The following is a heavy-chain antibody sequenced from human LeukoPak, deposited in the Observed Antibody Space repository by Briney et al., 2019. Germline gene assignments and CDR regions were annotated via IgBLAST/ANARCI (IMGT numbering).Heavy chain of an antibody. CDR2: VYQRGST. J-gene: IGHJ5*02. Sequence: SETLSLKCAVFGVSIGGYYWSWIRQPPGKGLEWFWYVYQRGSTNYNPSLKSRVLISADRSKNHFSLRLTSVTAADTAVYYCARTLGYCSGGTCYNYFDPWGQGTLVTVSS. V-gene: IGHV4-59*08. CDR1: GVSIGGYY. CDR3: ARTLGYCSGGTCYNYFDP. D-gene: IGHD2-15*01.